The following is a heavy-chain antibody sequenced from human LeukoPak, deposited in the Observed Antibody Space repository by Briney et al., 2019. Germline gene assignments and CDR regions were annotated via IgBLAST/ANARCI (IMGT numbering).Heavy chain of an antibody. J-gene: IGHJ5*02. Sequence: SETLSLTCTVSGGSISSYYWSWIRQPPGKGLEWIGYIYYSGSTNYNPSLKSRVTISVDTSKNQFSLKLSSVTAADMAAYYCARTAGVWFDPWGQGTLVTVYS. CDR2: IYYSGST. CDR3: ARTAGVWFDP. V-gene: IGHV4-59*01. CDR1: GGSISSYY. D-gene: IGHD3-10*01.